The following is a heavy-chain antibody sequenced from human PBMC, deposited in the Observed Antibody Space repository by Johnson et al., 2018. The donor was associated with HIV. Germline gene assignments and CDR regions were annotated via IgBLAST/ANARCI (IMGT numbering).Heavy chain of an antibody. D-gene: IGHD5-24*01. V-gene: IGHV3-9*01. J-gene: IGHJ3*02. CDR1: GFTFDDYA. CDR3: AWTSLEIDTIEAFDI. Sequence: VQLVESGGGLIQPGRSLRLSCAATGFTFDDYAMHWVRQGPGKGLEWVSGISGNSGCKAYADSGKGRFTITRANSKNTLYLQMNSLRAEDTAVYYCAWTSLEIDTIEAFDIWGQGTMVTVSS. CDR2: ISGNSGCK.